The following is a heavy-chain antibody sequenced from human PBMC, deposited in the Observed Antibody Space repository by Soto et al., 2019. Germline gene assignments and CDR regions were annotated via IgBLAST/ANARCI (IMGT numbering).Heavy chain of an antibody. D-gene: IGHD1-1*01. CDR3: AREVDNWNDRTNRFDP. Sequence: SETLSLTCTVSGGSISSYYWSWIRQPPGKGLEWIGYIYYSGSTNYNPSLKSRVTISVDTSKNQFSLKLSSVTAADTAVYYCAREVDNWNDRTNRFDPWGQGTLVTVSS. CDR1: GGSISSYY. V-gene: IGHV4-59*01. CDR2: IYYSGST. J-gene: IGHJ5*02.